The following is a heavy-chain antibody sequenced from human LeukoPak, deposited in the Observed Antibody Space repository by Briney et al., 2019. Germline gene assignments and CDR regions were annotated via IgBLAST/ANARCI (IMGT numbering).Heavy chain of an antibody. CDR1: GFTFSKYA. Sequence: GGSLRLSCAASGFTFSKYAMRWVRQGPGKGLEWASAISGSGGSTYHADSVKGRFTISRDNSKNTLYLQMNSLRAEDTAVYYCAKDQYCSSTNCYAGFDYWGQGSLVTVSS. V-gene: IGHV3-23*01. CDR2: ISGSGGST. J-gene: IGHJ4*02. D-gene: IGHD2-2*01. CDR3: AKDQYCSSTNCYAGFDY.